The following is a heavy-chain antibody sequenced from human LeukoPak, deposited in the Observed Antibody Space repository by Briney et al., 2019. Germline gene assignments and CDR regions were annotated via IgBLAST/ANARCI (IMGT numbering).Heavy chain of an antibody. V-gene: IGHV3-30-3*01. CDR1: GFTFSSYA. CDR2: ISYDGSNK. J-gene: IGHJ4*02. Sequence: SGGSLRLSCAASGFTFSSYAMHWVRQAPGKGLEWVAVISYDGSNKYYADSVKGRFTISRDNSKNTLYLQMNSLRAEDTAVYYCAKDLAMVRGVGLDYWGQGTLVTVSS. CDR3: AKDLAMVRGVGLDY. D-gene: IGHD3-10*01.